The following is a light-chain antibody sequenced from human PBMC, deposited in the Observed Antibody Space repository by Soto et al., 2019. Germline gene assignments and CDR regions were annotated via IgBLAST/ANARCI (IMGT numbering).Light chain of an antibody. Sequence: QAVVTQPPSVSGAPGQRVTISCTGSSSNIGAGYDVHWYQQLPGTAPKLLIYGNNNRPSGVPDRFSGSKSGTSASLAITGLQAEDEADYYCQSYDSSRDVVFGGGTKVTVL. J-gene: IGLJ2*01. V-gene: IGLV1-40*01. CDR1: SSNIGAGYD. CDR2: GNN. CDR3: QSYDSSRDVV.